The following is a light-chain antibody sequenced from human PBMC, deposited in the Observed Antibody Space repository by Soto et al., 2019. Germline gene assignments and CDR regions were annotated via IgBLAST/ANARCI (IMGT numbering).Light chain of an antibody. J-gene: IGKJ1*01. CDR2: ATF. Sequence: EIVLTQSPGTLSLSPGERATLSCRASQSISSSYLAWYQQKPGQAPRLLLYATFSRATGISDRFSGRGSGTGFTLTISSLEPEDSAVYYCQYHGSSLTWTFGQGTKVDIK. CDR3: QYHGSSLTWT. CDR1: QSISSSY. V-gene: IGKV3-20*01.